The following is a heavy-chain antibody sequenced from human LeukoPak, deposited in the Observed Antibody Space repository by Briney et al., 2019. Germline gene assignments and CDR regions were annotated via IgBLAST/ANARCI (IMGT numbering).Heavy chain of an antibody. CDR3: ARYQTRYCTNGVCYYFDY. J-gene: IGHJ4*02. V-gene: IGHV4-61*05. CDR1: GGSISSSSYY. Sequence: SETLSLTRTVSGGSISSSSYYWGWIRQPPGKGLEWIGYIYYSGSTNYNPSLKSRVTISVDTSKNQFSLKLSSVTAADTAVYYCARYQTRYCTNGVCYYFDYWGQGTLVTVSS. D-gene: IGHD2-8*01. CDR2: IYYSGST.